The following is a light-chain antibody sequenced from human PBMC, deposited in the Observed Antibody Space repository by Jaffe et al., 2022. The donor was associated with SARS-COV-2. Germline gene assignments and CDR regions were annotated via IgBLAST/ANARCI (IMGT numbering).Light chain of an antibody. Sequence: DIQMTQSPSSLSASVGDRVTITCRASQGIGNFLAWYQQKPGKVPKLLIYGAASLQSGVPSRFSGSGSATDFTLTISSLQPEDVATYYCQKYDSVPPWTFGQGTKVEIK. V-gene: IGKV1-27*01. J-gene: IGKJ1*01. CDR1: QGIGNF. CDR2: GAA. CDR3: QKYDSVPPWT.